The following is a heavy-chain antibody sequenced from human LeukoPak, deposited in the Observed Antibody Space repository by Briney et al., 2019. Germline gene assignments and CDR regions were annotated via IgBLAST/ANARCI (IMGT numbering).Heavy chain of an antibody. CDR2: ISGSGSST. CDR3: AKDYTWIQSKPEYDYYYYGMDV. J-gene: IGHJ6*02. Sequence: GESLRVSCAASGFTFSSYAMSWVRQAPGKGLEWVSAISGSGSSTYYADSVKGRFTISRDNSKNTLYLQMNSLRAEDTAVYYGAKDYTWIQSKPEYDYYYYGMDVWGQGTTVTVSS. CDR1: GFTFSSYA. D-gene: IGHD5-18*01. V-gene: IGHV3-23*01.